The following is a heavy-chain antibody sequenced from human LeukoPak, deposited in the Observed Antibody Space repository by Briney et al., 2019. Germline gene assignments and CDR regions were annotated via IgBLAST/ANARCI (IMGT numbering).Heavy chain of an antibody. CDR1: GFTFSSYW. D-gene: IGHD4-23*01. Sequence: GGSLRLSCAASGFTFSSYWMHWVRQAPGKGLVLVSRINSDGSSTSYADSVKGRFTISRDNAKNTLDLQMNSLRAEDTAVSYCARGNSGGYWGQGTLVTVSS. V-gene: IGHV3-74*01. J-gene: IGHJ4*02. CDR2: INSDGSST. CDR3: ARGNSGGY.